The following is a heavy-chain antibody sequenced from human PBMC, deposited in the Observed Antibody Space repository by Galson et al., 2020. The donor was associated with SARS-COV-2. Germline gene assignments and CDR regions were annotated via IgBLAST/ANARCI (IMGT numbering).Heavy chain of an antibody. V-gene: IGHV4-39*01. J-gene: IGHJ3*02. Sequence: SETLSLTCSVSGDSISSSSYYWGWIRQPPGKGLAYIGSIHRSGSTNYNPSLKSRVTISADTSRNQFSLKLNSVTGADTAVYYCARPGLGHSYAMGDICGQGTMFTVS. CDR1: GDSISSSSYY. CDR3: ARPGLGHSYAMGDI. CDR2: IHRSGST. D-gene: IGHD3-16*01.